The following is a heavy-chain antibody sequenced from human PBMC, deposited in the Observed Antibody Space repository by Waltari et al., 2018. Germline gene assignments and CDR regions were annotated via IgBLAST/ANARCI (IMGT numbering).Heavy chain of an antibody. CDR3: ARGGHVDWLPPDY. D-gene: IGHD3-9*01. V-gene: IGHV3-74*01. CDR1: GFSFSSFW. CDR2: IHTDGSGT. J-gene: IGHJ4*02. Sequence: EVQLVESGGGLVQPGGSLRLSCAASGFSFSSFWMHWVRQAPGKGLVGVSRIHTDGSGTRYADSVKGRFTISRDNAKNTLYLQMNGLRVEDTAVYYCARGGHVDWLPPDYWGQGTLVTVSS.